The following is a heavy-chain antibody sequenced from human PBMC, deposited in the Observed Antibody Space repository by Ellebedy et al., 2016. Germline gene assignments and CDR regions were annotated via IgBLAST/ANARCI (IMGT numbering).Heavy chain of an antibody. CDR2: INHSGST. J-gene: IGHJ4*02. Sequence: SQTLSLTCAVHGGSFSGYYWSWIRQPPGKGLEWIGEINHSGSTNYNPSLKSRVTISVDTSKNQFSLKLSSVTAADTAVYYCARGGGYCSGGSCYRVGTSLDYWGQGTLVTVSS. CDR1: GGSFSGYY. V-gene: IGHV4-34*01. CDR3: ARGGGYCSGGSCYRVGTSLDY. D-gene: IGHD2-15*01.